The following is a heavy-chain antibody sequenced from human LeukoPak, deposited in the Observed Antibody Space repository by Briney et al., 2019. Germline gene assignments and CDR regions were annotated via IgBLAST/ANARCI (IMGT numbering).Heavy chain of an antibody. V-gene: IGHV4-59*12. J-gene: IGHJ5*02. CDR2: IYYSGST. CDR3: AGSGHYYGSGSYSDWFDP. Sequence: PSETLSLTCTVSGGSISSYYWSWIRQPPGRGLEWIGYIYYSGSTNYKPSLKSRVTISVDTSKNQFSLKLSSVTAADTAVYYCAGSGHYYGSGSYSDWFDPWGQGTLVTVSS. D-gene: IGHD3-10*01. CDR1: GGSISSYY.